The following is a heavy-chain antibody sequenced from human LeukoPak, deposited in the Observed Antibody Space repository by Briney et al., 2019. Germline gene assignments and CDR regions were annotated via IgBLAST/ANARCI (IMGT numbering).Heavy chain of an antibody. CDR2: IYSGGST. D-gene: IGHD2-15*01. CDR3: ARLGCSGGSCYSGEDYFDY. J-gene: IGHJ4*02. CDR1: GFTFSSNY. V-gene: IGHV3-53*01. Sequence: GGSLRLSCAASGFTFSSNYMSWVRQVPGKGLEWVSFIYSGGSTYYADSVKGRFTISRDNSKNTLYLQMNSLRAEDTAVYYCARLGCSGGSCYSGEDYFDYWGQGTLVTVSS.